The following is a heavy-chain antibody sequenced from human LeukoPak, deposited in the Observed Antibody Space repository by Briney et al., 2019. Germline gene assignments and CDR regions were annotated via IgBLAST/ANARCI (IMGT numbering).Heavy chain of an antibody. D-gene: IGHD3-22*01. CDR1: GGSFSGYY. J-gene: IGHJ5*02. CDR3: ARDESNYYDSSGSNWFDP. V-gene: IGHV4-34*01. Sequence: SETLSLTCAVYGGSFSGYYWSWIRQPPGKGLEWIEEINHSGSTNYNPSLKSRVTISADTSKNQFSLKLSSVTAADTAVYYCARDESNYYDSSGSNWFDPWGQGTLVTVSS. CDR2: INHSGST.